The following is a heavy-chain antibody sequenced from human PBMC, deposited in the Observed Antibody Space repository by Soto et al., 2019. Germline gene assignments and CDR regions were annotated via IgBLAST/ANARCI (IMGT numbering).Heavy chain of an antibody. J-gene: IGHJ4*02. CDR3: AREGQYYYGSGSYPTIDY. Sequence: QVQLVQSGAEVKKPGSSVKVSCKASGGTFSSYTISWVRQAPGQGLEWMGRIIPILGIANYAQKFQGRVTITADKSTGTAYMELSSLRSEDTAVYYCAREGQYYYGSGSYPTIDYWGQGTLVTVSS. CDR2: IIPILGIA. D-gene: IGHD3-10*01. V-gene: IGHV1-69*08. CDR1: GGTFSSYT.